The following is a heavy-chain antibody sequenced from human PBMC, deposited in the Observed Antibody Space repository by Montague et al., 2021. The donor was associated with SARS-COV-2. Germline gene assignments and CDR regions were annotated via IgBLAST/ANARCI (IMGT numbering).Heavy chain of an antibody. Sequence: PLRLSCAASGFTLSDYYMSWIRQAPGKGLEWLSYISNTGLDIKYGDSVKGRFTVSRDIAKNTLYLQMDSLGAEDTAVYYCARVLLGVSHGDYWGQGTLVTVSS. CDR1: GFTLSDYY. CDR3: ARVLLGVSHGDY. J-gene: IGHJ4*02. CDR2: ISNTGLDI. V-gene: IGHV3-11*01. D-gene: IGHD3-10*01.